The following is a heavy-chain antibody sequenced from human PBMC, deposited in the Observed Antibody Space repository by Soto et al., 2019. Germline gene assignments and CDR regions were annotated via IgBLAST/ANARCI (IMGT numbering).Heavy chain of an antibody. CDR1: GFTFSSYS. J-gene: IGHJ6*02. Sequence: SGGSLRLSCAASGFTFSSYSMNWVRQAPGKGLEWVSSISSSSSYIYYADSVKGRFTISRDNAKNSLYLQMNSLRAEDTAVYYYAKVQRGSFPLDYYYGMDVWGQGTTVTVSS. CDR2: ISSSSSYI. V-gene: IGHV3-21*04. D-gene: IGHD1-26*01. CDR3: AKVQRGSFPLDYYYGMDV.